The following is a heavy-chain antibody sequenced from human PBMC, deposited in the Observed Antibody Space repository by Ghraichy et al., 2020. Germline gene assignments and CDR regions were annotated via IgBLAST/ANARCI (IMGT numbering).Heavy chain of an antibody. CDR1: GYTLTELS. Sequence: ASVKVSCKVSGYTLTELSMHWVRQAPGKGLEWMGGFDPEDGETIYAQKFQGRVTMTEDTSTDTAYMELSSLRSEDTAVYYCATWRREGDYYDSSGKGYFDYWGQGTLVTVSS. J-gene: IGHJ4*02. D-gene: IGHD3-22*01. CDR3: ATWRREGDYYDSSGKGYFDY. CDR2: FDPEDGET. V-gene: IGHV1-24*01.